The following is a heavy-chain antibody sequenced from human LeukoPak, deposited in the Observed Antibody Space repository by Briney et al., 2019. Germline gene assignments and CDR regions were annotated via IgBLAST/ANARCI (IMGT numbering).Heavy chain of an antibody. CDR1: GGSTSSTTYY. Sequence: PSETLSLTCTVSGGSTSSTTYYWGWIRQPPGKGLEWIGEVNHSGSTNYNPSLKSRVTISVDTSKNQFSLKVSSVTAADTAVYYCARHSRTYYDILTGPYGGSFDYWGQGTLVTVSS. V-gene: IGHV4-39*01. CDR3: ARHSRTYYDILTGPYGGSFDY. J-gene: IGHJ4*02. CDR2: VNHSGST. D-gene: IGHD3-9*01.